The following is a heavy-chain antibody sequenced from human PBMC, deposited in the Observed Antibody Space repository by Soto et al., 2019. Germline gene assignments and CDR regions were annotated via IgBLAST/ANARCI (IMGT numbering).Heavy chain of an antibody. D-gene: IGHD3-16*02. V-gene: IGHV3-53*01. CDR1: GFTVSSNY. J-gene: IGHJ3*02. CDR3: AREGNGVYDYVWGSYRPRHDAFDI. CDR2: IYSGGST. Sequence: GGSLRLSCAASGFTVSSNYMSWVRQAPGKGLEWVSVIYSGGSTYYADSVEGRFTISRDNSKNTLYLQMNSLRAEDTAVYYCAREGNGVYDYVWGSYRPRHDAFDIWGQGTMVTVSS.